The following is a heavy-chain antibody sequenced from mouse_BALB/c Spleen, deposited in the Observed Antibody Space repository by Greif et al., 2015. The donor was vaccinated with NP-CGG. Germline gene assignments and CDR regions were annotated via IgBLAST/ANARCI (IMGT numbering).Heavy chain of an antibody. J-gene: IGHJ4*01. D-gene: IGHD1-2*01. Sequence: QVQLQQSGAEPAKPGASVKMSCKASGYTFTSYWMHWVKQRPGQGLEWIGYINPSTGYTEYNQKFKDKATLTADKSSSTAYMQLSSLTSEDSAVYYCAKDYGPYYAMDYWGQGTSVTVSS. CDR2: INPSTGYT. CDR3: AKDYGPYYAMDY. CDR1: GYTFTSYW. V-gene: IGHV1-7*01.